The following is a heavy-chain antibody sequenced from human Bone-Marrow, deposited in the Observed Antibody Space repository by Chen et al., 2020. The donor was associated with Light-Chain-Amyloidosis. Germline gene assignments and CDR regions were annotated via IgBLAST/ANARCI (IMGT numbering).Heavy chain of an antibody. Sequence: QVQLRESGPGLVKPSETLSLTCTVSGDSITDYYWSWIRQPPGKGLEWIGYVFYGGGTSYNPSLKSRVSISVDTSKNQVSLKISSVTAADTAVYYCAKVWLDAFTLWGPGTMVTVSS. CDR3: AKVWLDAFTL. V-gene: IGHV4-59*01. D-gene: IGHD5-12*01. CDR2: VFYGGGT. CDR1: GDSITDYY. J-gene: IGHJ3*01.